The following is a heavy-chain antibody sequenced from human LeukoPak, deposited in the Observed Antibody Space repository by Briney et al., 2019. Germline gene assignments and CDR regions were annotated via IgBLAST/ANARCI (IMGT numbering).Heavy chain of an antibody. CDR2: IRDSGAT. D-gene: IGHD3-16*01. Sequence: GGSLRLSCAGSGFSVSNYYMNRVRQAPGKGLEWVSLIRDSGATFYADSVKGRFTISRDNSKNTIYLQMNRLRVEDTAVYFCARDRAVTQVWVEFDSWGQGTQVTVSS. J-gene: IGHJ5*01. CDR3: ARDRAVTQVWVEFDS. CDR1: GFSVSNYY. V-gene: IGHV3-66*03.